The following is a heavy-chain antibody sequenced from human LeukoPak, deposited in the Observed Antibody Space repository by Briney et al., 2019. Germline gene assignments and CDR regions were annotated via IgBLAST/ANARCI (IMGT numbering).Heavy chain of an antibody. J-gene: IGHJ4*02. CDR3: ARDAYYYGSSGYRLFDY. D-gene: IGHD3-22*01. CDR2: IIPILGIA. Sequence: ASVKVSCKASGGTFSSYAISWVRQAPGQGLEWMGRIIPILGIANYAQKFQGRVTITVDKSTSTAYMELSSLRSEDTAVYYCARDAYYYGSSGYRLFDYWGQGTLVTVSS. V-gene: IGHV1-69*04. CDR1: GGTFSSYA.